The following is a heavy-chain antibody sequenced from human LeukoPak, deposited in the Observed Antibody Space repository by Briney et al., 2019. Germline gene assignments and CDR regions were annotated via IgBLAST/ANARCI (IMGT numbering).Heavy chain of an antibody. V-gene: IGHV4-31*03. CDR2: IYYSGST. CDR1: GGSISSGGYY. D-gene: IGHD4-17*01. Sequence: SETLSLTCTVSGGSISSGGYYGSWIRQHPGKGLEWLGYIYYSGSTYYNPSLKSRVTISVDTSKNQSSLKLSSVTAADTAVYYCARDMTTWGPGLNYYYGMDVWGQGTTVTVSS. CDR3: ARDMTTWGPGLNYYYGMDV. J-gene: IGHJ6*02.